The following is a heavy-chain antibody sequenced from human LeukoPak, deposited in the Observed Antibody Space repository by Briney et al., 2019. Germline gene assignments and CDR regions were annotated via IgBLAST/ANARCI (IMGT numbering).Heavy chain of an antibody. CDR2: INHSGST. CDR3: AKAREAGAAGTTRYYFDY. V-gene: IGHV4-34*01. CDR1: GGSFSGYY. J-gene: IGHJ4*02. D-gene: IGHD6-13*01. Sequence: SETLSLTCAVYGGSFSGYYWSWIRQPPGKGLEWIGEINHSGSTNYNPSLKSRVTISVDTSKNQFSLKLSSVTAADTAVYYCAKAREAGAAGTTRYYFDYWGQGTLVTVSS.